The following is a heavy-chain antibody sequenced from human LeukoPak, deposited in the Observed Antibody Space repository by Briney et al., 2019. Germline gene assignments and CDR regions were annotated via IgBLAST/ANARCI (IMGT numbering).Heavy chain of an antibody. CDR2: ISYDGSNK. Sequence: QSGGSLRLSCAASGFTFSSYAMHWVRQAPGKGLEWVAVISYDGSNKYYADSVKGRFTISRDNSKNTLYLQMNSLRAEDTAVYYCARDHSGSYGDYWGQGTLVTVSS. D-gene: IGHD1-26*01. V-gene: IGHV3-30-3*01. J-gene: IGHJ4*02. CDR3: ARDHSGSYGDY. CDR1: GFTFSSYA.